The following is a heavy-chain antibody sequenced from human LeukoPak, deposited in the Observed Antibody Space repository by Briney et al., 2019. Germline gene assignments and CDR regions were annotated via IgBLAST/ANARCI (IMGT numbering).Heavy chain of an antibody. V-gene: IGHV1-69*13. CDR3: ATRGYSGMTDY. J-gene: IGHJ4*02. Sequence: SSVKVSCKASGGTFSSYAISWVRQAPGQGLEWMGGIIPIFGTANYAQKFQGRVTITADESTSTAYMELSSLRSEDRAVYYCATRGYSGMTDYWGQGTLVTVSS. D-gene: IGHD5-12*01. CDR2: IIPIFGTA. CDR1: GGTFSSYA.